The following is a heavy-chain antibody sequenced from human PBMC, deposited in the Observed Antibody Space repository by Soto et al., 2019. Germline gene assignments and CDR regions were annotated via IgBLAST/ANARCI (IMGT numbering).Heavy chain of an antibody. Sequence: PGGSLRLSCAASGFTFDDYAMHWVRQAPGKGLEWVSGISWNSGSIGYADSVKGRFTISRDNAKNSLYLQMNSLRAEDTALYYCAKELLELTYYYYMDVWGKGTTVTVSS. V-gene: IGHV3-9*01. CDR3: AKELLELTYYYYMDV. D-gene: IGHD1-7*01. CDR2: ISWNSGSI. CDR1: GFTFDDYA. J-gene: IGHJ6*03.